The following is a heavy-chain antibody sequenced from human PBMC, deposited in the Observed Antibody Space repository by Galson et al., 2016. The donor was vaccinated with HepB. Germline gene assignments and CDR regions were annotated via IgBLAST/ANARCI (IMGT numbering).Heavy chain of an antibody. D-gene: IGHD3-16*01. CDR2: ISITSGYK. V-gene: IGHV3-21*01. CDR3: ASPPEGDRRYSDL. CDR1: GFTFSTYS. J-gene: IGHJ2*01. Sequence: SLRLSCAASGFTFSTYSMNWVRQAPGKGLEWVSFISITSGYKYYADSLKGRVTISRDNAKNSLYLQMNSLRAEDTAVYYCASPPEGDRRYSDLWGRGTLVTVSS.